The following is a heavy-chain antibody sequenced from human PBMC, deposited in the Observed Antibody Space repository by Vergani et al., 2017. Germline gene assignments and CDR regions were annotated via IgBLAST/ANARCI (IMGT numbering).Heavy chain of an antibody. CDR2: ISSSSSYI. V-gene: IGHV3-21*01. CDR1: GFTFSSYS. J-gene: IGHJ5*02. D-gene: IGHD3-3*01. Sequence: EVQLVESGGGLVKPGGSLRLSCAASGFTFSSYSMNWVRQAPGKGLEWVSSISSSSSYIYYADSVKGRFTISRDNAKNSLYLQMNSLRAEDTAVYYCATVRKRGRFLEWLWGSENWFDPWGQGTLVTVSS. CDR3: ATVRKRGRFLEWLWGSENWFDP.